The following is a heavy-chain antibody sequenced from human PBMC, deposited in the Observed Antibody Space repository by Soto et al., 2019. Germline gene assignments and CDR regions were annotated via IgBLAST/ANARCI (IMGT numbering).Heavy chain of an antibody. CDR1: GGSIDKSTYY. CDR3: ARHHESGWYGY. V-gene: IGHV4-39*01. D-gene: IGHD6-19*01. Sequence: QLLESGPGLVKPSETLSLTCTVSGGSIDKSTYYWCWIRQPPGKALEWIGSIYYSGSTYYYPSFKSRVTISVDTSRNQFSLKLSSVTAADTAVYYCARHHESGWYGYWGQGTLVTVSS. J-gene: IGHJ4*02. CDR2: IYYSGST.